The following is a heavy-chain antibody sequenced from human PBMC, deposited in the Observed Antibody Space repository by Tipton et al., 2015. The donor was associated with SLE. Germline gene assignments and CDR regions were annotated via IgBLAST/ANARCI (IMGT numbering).Heavy chain of an antibody. CDR2: MYYGGST. D-gene: IGHD3-10*01. V-gene: IGHV4-39*01. J-gene: IGHJ4*02. CDR1: GGSISSGSYY. CDR3: ARLPGSGSYNNITDC. Sequence: TLSLTCTVSGGSISSGSYYWGWIRQPPGKGLEWIGSMYYGGSTYYNPSLKSRVTISVDTSKNQFSLNLSSVTAADTAVYYCARLPGSGSYNNITDCWGQGTLVTVSS.